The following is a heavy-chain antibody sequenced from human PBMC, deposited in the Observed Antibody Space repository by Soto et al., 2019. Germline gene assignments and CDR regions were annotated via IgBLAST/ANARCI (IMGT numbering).Heavy chain of an antibody. J-gene: IGHJ3*01. CDR3: VRDDGWAFDF. CDR1: GFSFSNYA. Sequence: EVQLVESGGGLVQPGGSRRVSCAASGFSFSNYAMNWVRQAPGKGLEWVSYISIGSGSIFYADSVKGRFTISRDDAKNSLYMQMNTLRDEDTDVYYCVRDDGWAFDFWGQGTMVTVSS. V-gene: IGHV3-48*02. D-gene: IGHD2-15*01. CDR2: ISIGSGSI.